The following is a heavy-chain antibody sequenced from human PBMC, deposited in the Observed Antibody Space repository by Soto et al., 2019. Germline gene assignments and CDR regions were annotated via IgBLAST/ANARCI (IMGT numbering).Heavy chain of an antibody. Sequence: QVQLQESGPGLVQPSQTLSLICTVSGGSINSGGYYWNWIRQHPRTGLEWIGSIFYSGSTYYNPFLRSRVTISADTSDYQFSLTLTSVTAADTAVYFCARGYRPSGYSSSWVFDYWGQGTLVDVSS. CDR1: GGSINSGGYY. V-gene: IGHV4-31*03. CDR3: ARGYRPSGYSSSWVFDY. D-gene: IGHD6-13*01. J-gene: IGHJ4*02. CDR2: IFYSGST.